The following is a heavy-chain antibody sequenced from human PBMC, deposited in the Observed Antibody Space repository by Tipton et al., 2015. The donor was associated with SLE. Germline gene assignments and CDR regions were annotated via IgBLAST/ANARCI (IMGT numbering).Heavy chain of an antibody. Sequence: SLRLSCAASGFTFSSYSMNWVRQAPGKGLEWVSSISSSSNYIYSADSVKGRFTISRDNAKNSLFLQMNSLRAEDTAVYYCARDLGGGYCSSTSCYRFDYRGQGTLVTVSS. J-gene: IGHJ4*02. D-gene: IGHD2-2*03. CDR3: ARDLGGGYCSSTSCYRFDY. CDR2: ISSSSNYI. V-gene: IGHV3-21*01. CDR1: GFTFSSYS.